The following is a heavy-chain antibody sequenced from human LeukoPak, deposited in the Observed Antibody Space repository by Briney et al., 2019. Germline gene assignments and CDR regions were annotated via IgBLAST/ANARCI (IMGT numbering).Heavy chain of an antibody. Sequence: GASVKVSCKASGGTFSSYAISWVRQAPGQGLEWMGRIIPILGIANYAQKFQGRVTITTDESTSTAYMELSSLRSEDTAVYYCARAREIAARPGDAFDIWGQGTMVTVSS. V-gene: IGHV1-69*04. D-gene: IGHD6-6*01. J-gene: IGHJ3*02. CDR1: GGTFSSYA. CDR2: IIPILGIA. CDR3: ARAREIAARPGDAFDI.